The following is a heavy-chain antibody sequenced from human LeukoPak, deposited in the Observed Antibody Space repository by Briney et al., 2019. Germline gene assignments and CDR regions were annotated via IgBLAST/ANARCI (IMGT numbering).Heavy chain of an antibody. J-gene: IGHJ4*02. CDR3: TSDDPVNRS. CDR1: GXAFSNAW. CDR2: IKSKTNGETT. Sequence: GGSLRLSWAASGXAFSNAWMSWVRQAPGKGLEWVGRIKSKTNGETTDYAAPLKGRFTISRDDSKNTLFLQVNTLKTEDTAMYYCTSDDPVNRSWGQGTLVTVSS. V-gene: IGHV3-15*01.